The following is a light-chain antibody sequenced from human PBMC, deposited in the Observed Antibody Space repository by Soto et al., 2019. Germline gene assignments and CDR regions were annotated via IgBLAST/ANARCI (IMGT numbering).Light chain of an antibody. Sequence: DIVMTQSPDSLPVSLGERATINCKSSQSVLYSSNNKNYLAWYQQKPGQPPKLLIYWASTRESGVPDRVSGSGSGTDFTLTISSLQAEDVAVYYCQQYYSTPPTFGQGTKVDIK. CDR2: WAS. CDR3: QQYYSTPPT. V-gene: IGKV4-1*01. J-gene: IGKJ1*01. CDR1: QSVLYSSNNKNY.